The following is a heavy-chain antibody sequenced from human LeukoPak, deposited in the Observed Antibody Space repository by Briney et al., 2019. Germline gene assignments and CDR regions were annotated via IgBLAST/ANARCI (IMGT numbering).Heavy chain of an antibody. V-gene: IGHV3-30*02. CDR1: GFTFSSYA. Sequence: PGGSLRLSCAASGFTFSSYAMSWVRQAPGKGLEWVAFIRYDGSNKYYADSVKGRFTISRDNSKNTLYLQMNSLRAEDTAVYYCAKDYGSESLFDYWGQGTLVTVSS. D-gene: IGHD3-10*01. CDR2: IRYDGSNK. J-gene: IGHJ4*02. CDR3: AKDYGSESLFDY.